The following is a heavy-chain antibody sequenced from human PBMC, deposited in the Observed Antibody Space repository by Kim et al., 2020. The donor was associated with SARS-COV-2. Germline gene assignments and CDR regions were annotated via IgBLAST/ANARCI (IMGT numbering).Heavy chain of an antibody. V-gene: IGHV4-59*01. J-gene: IGHJ4*02. D-gene: IGHD5-12*01. CDR3: ARGGGWLQLRNFDY. Sequence: SETLSLTCTVSGGSISSYYWSWIRQPPGKGLEWIGYIYYSGSTNYNPSLKSRVTISVDTSKNQFSLKLSSVTAADTAVYYCARGGGWLQLRNFDYWGQGTLVTVSS. CDR1: GGSISSYY. CDR2: IYYSGST.